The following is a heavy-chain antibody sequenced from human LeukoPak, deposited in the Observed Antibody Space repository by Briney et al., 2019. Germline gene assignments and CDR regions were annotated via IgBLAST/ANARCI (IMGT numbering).Heavy chain of an antibody. CDR2: IYYSGST. V-gene: IGHV4-59*11. Sequence: SETLSLTCTVSGGSLSSHYWSWIRQTPGKGLEWIGYIYYSGSTNYNPSLKSRVTMSVDTSKNQFSLKLSSVTAADTAVYYCARLSYYDSSGYYYDAFDIWGQGTMVTVSS. D-gene: IGHD3-22*01. J-gene: IGHJ3*02. CDR1: GGSLSSHY. CDR3: ARLSYYDSSGYYYDAFDI.